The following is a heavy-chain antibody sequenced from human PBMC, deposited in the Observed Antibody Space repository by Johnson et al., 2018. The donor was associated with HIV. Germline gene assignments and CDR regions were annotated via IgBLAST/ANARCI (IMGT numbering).Heavy chain of an antibody. J-gene: IGHJ3*02. D-gene: IGHD7-27*01. V-gene: IGHV3-66*01. Sequence: VQLVESGGGLVQPGGSLRLSCAASGFTVSSNYMNWVRQAPGKGLDWVSLIYSGASTYYADSVKGRFSISRDNSKNTLYLQMNSLRAEDTAVYYCARERGLGHAFDIWGQGTMVTVSS. CDR2: IYSGAST. CDR3: ARERGLGHAFDI. CDR1: GFTVSSNY.